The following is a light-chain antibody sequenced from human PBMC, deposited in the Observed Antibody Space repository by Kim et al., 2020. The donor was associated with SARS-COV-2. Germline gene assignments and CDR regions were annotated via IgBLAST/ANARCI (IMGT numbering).Light chain of an antibody. CDR3: QAWDSSSYV. CDR2: QDS. V-gene: IGLV3-1*01. Sequence: VSPGQAASITCSGDKLGDKYACWYQQKPGQSPVLVIYQDSKRPSGIPERFSGSNSGNTATLTISGTQAMDEADYYCQAWDSSSYVFGTGTKVTVL. J-gene: IGLJ1*01. CDR1: KLGDKY.